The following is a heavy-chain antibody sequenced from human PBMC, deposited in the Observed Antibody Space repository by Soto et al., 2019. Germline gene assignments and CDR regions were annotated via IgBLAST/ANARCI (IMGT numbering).Heavy chain of an antibody. CDR2: ISTDASST. D-gene: IGHD2-21*02. V-gene: IGHV3-74*01. J-gene: IGHJ1*01. CDR3: QRLPNKSPNN. CDR1: GFTFSSYW. Sequence: EVQLVESGGGLVQPGGSLRLSCAASGFTFSSYWMHWVRQAPGKGLVWVSSISTDASSTSYADPVKGRFTISRDNTKKTLYLQMNSRQGEDTPVYYTQRLPNKSPNNGVQGPLVIVSP.